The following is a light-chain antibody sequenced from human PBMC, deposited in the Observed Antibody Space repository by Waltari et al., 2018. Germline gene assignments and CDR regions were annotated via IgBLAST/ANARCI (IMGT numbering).Light chain of an antibody. CDR3: QQYNSAPLT. V-gene: IGKV1-5*03. CDR2: KAS. CDR1: QGISSW. J-gene: IGKJ4*01. Sequence: DIQMTQSPSSLSASVGDRVTIPCRASQGISSWLAWYQKKPGKAPKLLIYKASSLQSGVPSRFSGSGSGTDFTLTISSLQPEDFATYYCQQYNSAPLTFGGGTKVEIK.